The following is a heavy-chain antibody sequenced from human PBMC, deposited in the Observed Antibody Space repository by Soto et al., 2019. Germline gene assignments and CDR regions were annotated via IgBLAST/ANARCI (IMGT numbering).Heavy chain of an antibody. CDR2: ISSSSSTI. V-gene: IGHV3-48*01. CDR3: ARVKRDFWSGYGSWFDP. D-gene: IGHD3-3*01. Sequence: PGGSLRLSCAASGFTFSSYSMNWVRQAPGKGLEWVSYISSSSSTIYYADSVKGRFTISRDNAKNSLYLQMNSLRAEDMAVYYCARVKRDFWSGYGSWFDPWGQGTLVTVSS. J-gene: IGHJ5*02. CDR1: GFTFSSYS.